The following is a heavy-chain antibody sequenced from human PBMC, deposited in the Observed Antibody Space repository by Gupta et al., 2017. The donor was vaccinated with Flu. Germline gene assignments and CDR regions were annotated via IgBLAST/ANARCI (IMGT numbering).Heavy chain of an antibody. CDR3: ARSNAASRFYYYYYLDV. D-gene: IGHD2-8*01. J-gene: IGHJ6*03. V-gene: IGHV4-39*02. CDR2: VYHTGTT. Sequence: GKGLEWIGSVYHTGTTYYNPSLKSRVPMSLDSSRNHVSLNLRSVTAADTAVYYCARSNAASRFYYYYYLDVWGKGTTVTVSS.